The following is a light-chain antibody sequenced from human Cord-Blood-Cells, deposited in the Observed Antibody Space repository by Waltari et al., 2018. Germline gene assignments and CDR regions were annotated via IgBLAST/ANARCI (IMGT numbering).Light chain of an antibody. CDR1: QSISSY. V-gene: IGKV1-39*01. CDR3: QQSYSTPPT. Sequence: IQMTQSPSSLSASVGDRVTITCRASQSISSYLNWYQQKPGKATKLLIYAASSLQSWVPSRFSGSGSGTDFTLTIRSLQPEDFATYYCQQSYSTPPTFGGGTKV. CDR2: AAS. J-gene: IGKJ4*01.